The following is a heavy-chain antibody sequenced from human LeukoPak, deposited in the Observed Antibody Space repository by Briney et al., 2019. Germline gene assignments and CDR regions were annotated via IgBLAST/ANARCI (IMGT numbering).Heavy chain of an antibody. V-gene: IGHV3-7*01. J-gene: IGHJ4*02. CDR3: ARNKGWELPAELDS. CDR1: GFTFKNSW. D-gene: IGHD2-15*01. Sequence: PGGSLSLSWAASGFTFKNSWMSWVRQAPGKGLEWVANIKQDGGEKYYVDSVKGRFTISRDDAKTSVYLQMNSLRAEDTAVYYCARNKGWELPAELDSWGQGTLVTVSS. CDR2: IKQDGGEK.